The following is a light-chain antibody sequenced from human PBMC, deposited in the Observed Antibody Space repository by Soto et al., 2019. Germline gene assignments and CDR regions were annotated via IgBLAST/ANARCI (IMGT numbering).Light chain of an antibody. V-gene: IGLV2-23*01. J-gene: IGLJ1*01. Sequence: QSALTQPASVSGSPGQSITLSCTGTSSDVGSYNLVSWYQQHPGKALKLLIYEGSKRPSGVSNRFSGSTSGNTASLPISGLQAEEEADYYCCSYAGSSTYVFGTGTKVTVL. CDR1: SSDVGSYNL. CDR2: EGS. CDR3: CSYAGSSTYV.